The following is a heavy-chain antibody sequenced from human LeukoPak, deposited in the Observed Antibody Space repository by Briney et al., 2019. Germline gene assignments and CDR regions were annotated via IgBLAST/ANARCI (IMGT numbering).Heavy chain of an antibody. CDR1: GFTFSSYA. J-gene: IGHJ3*02. CDR2: ISGRGGST. CDR3: AKDKKVVAAYDAFDI. V-gene: IGHV3-23*01. D-gene: IGHD2-15*01. Sequence: PGGSLRLSCAASGFTFSSYAMSWVRQAPGKGLEWVSAISGRGGSTYYADSVKGRLTISRDNSKNTLYLQMNSLRAEDTAVYYCAKDKKVVAAYDAFDIWGQGTMVTVSS.